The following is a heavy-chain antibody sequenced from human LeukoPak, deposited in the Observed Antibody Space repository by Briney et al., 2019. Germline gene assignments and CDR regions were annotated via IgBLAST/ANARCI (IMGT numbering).Heavy chain of an antibody. D-gene: IGHD3-16*01. J-gene: IGHJ4*02. CDR3: ARSWGTFLPHDY. Sequence: TGGSLRLSCAVSGFTVSSNYMSWVRQAPGKGLEWVSVIYSGGGTYYADSVKGRFTISRDNSKNTVYLQMNSLRVEDTAVYYCARSWGTFLPHDYWGQGTLVTVSS. CDR2: IYSGGGT. V-gene: IGHV3-66*01. CDR1: GFTVSSNY.